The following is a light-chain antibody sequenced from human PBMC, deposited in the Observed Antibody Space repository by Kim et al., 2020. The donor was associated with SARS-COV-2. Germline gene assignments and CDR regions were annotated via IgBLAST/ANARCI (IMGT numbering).Light chain of an antibody. CDR1: QTISSG. Sequence: DIQMTQSPLTLSASVGDRVTITCRASQTISSGLAWYQQKPGKAPTLLIYSASNIQTGVPSRFSGSGSGTEFTLTISSLQPDDFATYYCQQYKTYPYTFGQGTKLEI. CDR3: QQYKTYPYT. CDR2: SAS. J-gene: IGKJ2*01. V-gene: IGKV1-5*03.